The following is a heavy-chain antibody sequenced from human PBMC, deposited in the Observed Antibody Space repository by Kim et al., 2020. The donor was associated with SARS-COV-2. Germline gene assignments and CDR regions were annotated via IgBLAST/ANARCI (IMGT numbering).Heavy chain of an antibody. V-gene: IGHV3-23*03. D-gene: IGHD6-19*01. CDR3: AKGGLRSGWYYFDY. CDR2: IYSGGSST. J-gene: IGHJ4*02. Sequence: GGSLRLSCAASGFTFSSYAMSWVRQAPGKGLEWVSVIYSGGSSTYYADSVKGRFTISRDNSKNTLYLQMNSLRAEDTAVYYCAKGGLRSGWYYFDYWGQGTLVTVSS. CDR1: GFTFSSYA.